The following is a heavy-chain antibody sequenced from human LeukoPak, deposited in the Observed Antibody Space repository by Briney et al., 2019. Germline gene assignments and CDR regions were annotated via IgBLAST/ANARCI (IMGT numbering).Heavy chain of an antibody. Sequence: ASVKVSCKASGYTFTGYYMHWVRQAPGQGLEWMGWINPNSGGTNYAQKFQGRVTMTRDTSISTAYMELSRLRSDDTAVYCCARIASSSPGSGWFDPWGQGTLVTVSS. J-gene: IGHJ5*02. V-gene: IGHV1-2*02. CDR1: GYTFTGYY. CDR2: INPNSGGT. CDR3: ARIASSSPGSGWFDP. D-gene: IGHD6-6*01.